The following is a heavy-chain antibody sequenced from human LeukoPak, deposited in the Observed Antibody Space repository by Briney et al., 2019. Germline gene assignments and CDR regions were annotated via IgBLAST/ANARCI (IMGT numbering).Heavy chain of an antibody. CDR3: ARLPRPHATYYDILTGQRSYYYGMDV. CDR1: GGSFSGYY. J-gene: IGHJ6*02. D-gene: IGHD3-9*01. CDR2: INHSGST. V-gene: IGHV4-34*01. Sequence: SETLSLTCAVYGGSFSGYYWSWIRQPPGEGLEWIGEINHSGSTNYNPSLKSRVTISVDTSKNQFSLKLSSVTAADTAVYYCARLPRPHATYYDILTGQRSYYYGMDVWGQGTTVTVSS.